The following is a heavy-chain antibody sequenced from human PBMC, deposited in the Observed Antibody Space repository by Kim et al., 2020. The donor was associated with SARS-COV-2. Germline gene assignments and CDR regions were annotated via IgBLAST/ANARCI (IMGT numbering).Heavy chain of an antibody. V-gene: IGHV1-18*04. CDR1: GYAFSNYG. CDR3: ARTCNSASCYFIY. Sequence: ASVKVSCKASGYAFSNYGISWVRQAPGQGLEWMGWISGSNGNTNYAQKLHDRVTMTRDTSTSTAYMELRSPRSDDTAVYYCARTCNSASCYFIYWGQGTL. J-gene: IGHJ4*02. D-gene: IGHD2-2*01. CDR2: ISGSNGNT.